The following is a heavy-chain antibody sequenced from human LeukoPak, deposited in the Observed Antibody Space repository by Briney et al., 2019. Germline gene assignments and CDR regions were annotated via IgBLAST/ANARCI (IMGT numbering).Heavy chain of an antibody. CDR1: GFTFSSYE. J-gene: IGHJ4*02. D-gene: IGHD3-9*01. V-gene: IGHV3-48*03. CDR2: ISSSGSTI. CDR3: ARAPRKGYDITGFDY. Sequence: SGGSLRLSCAASGFTFSSYEMNWVRQAPGKGLEWVSYISSSGSTIYYADSVKGRFTISRDNAKNSLYLQMNSLRAEDTAVYYCARAPRKGYDITGFDYWGQGTLVTVSS.